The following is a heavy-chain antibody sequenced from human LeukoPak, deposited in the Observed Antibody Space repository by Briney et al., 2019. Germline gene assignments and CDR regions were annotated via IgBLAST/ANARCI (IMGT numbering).Heavy chain of an antibody. D-gene: IGHD2-2*01. CDR1: GGTFSSYT. Sequence: SVKVSCKASGGTFSSYTISWVRQAPGQGLEWMGRIIPILGIANYAQKFQGRVTITADKSTSTACMELSSLRSEDTAVYYCASTADAIVVVPAYWGQGTLVIVSS. CDR3: ASTADAIVVVPAY. V-gene: IGHV1-69*02. J-gene: IGHJ4*02. CDR2: IIPILGIA.